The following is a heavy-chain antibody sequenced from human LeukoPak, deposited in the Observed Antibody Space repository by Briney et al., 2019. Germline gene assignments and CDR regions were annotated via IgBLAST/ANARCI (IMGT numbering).Heavy chain of an antibody. D-gene: IGHD2-2*01. Sequence: GGSLRLSCAASGFTFSSYEMNWVRQAPGKGLEWVSAISGSGGSTYYADSVKGRFTISRDNSKNTLYLQMNSLRAEDTAVYYCAALPAAPLGWFDPWGQGTLVTVSS. CDR2: ISGSGGST. CDR3: AALPAAPLGWFDP. CDR1: GFTFSSYE. J-gene: IGHJ5*02. V-gene: IGHV3-23*01.